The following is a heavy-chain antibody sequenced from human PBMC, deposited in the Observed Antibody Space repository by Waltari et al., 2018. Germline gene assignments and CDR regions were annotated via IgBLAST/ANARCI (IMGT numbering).Heavy chain of an antibody. V-gene: IGHV4-4*02. CDR1: GDSRRDTDG. CDR2: VRGDRRT. J-gene: IGHJ4*01. CDR3: ARDRGRGLYLDS. Sequence: HLEELGPGLVRPSGTLSLICAVSGDSRRDTDGWSGVRQAPGKGLEWIGQVRGDRRTNYIPSFASRVTVALDTSSAQFSLKVTSATAADTAVYYCARDRGRGLYLDSWGQGILVTVTP. D-gene: IGHD2-15*01.